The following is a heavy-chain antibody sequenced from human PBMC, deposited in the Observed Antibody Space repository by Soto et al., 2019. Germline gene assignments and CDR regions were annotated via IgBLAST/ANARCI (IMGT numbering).Heavy chain of an antibody. CDR3: ARVYGRRIDY. V-gene: IGHV5-51*01. CDR2: IYPSDSDT. CDR1: GYIFTTYW. J-gene: IGHJ4*02. Sequence: LGESLKISCKGSGYIFTTYWIGWVRQMPGKGLEWMGIIYPSDSDTRYSPSFQGQVTISADKSITTAYLQWSSLQASDTGIYYCARVYGRRIDYWGQGTLVTVSS. D-gene: IGHD2-8*01.